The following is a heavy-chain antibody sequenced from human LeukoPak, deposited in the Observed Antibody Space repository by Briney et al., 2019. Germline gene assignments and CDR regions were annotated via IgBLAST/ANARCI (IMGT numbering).Heavy chain of an antibody. CDR1: GFTFSSYA. CDR3: AKDYKQWLAATFSY. J-gene: IGHJ4*02. CDR2: ISGGGGST. Sequence: GGSLRLSCAASGFTFSSYAMSWVRQAPGKGLEWVSGISGGGGSTYYADSVKGRFTISRDNSKNTLYLLMNSLRAEDTAVYYCAKDYKQWLAATFSYWGQGTLVTVSS. D-gene: IGHD6-19*01. V-gene: IGHV3-23*01.